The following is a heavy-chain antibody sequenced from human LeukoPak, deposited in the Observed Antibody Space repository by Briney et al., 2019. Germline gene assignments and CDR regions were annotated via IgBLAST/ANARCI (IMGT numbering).Heavy chain of an antibody. CDR1: GFTFSSYG. J-gene: IGHJ4*02. CDR2: IWYDGSNK. D-gene: IGHD6-19*01. Sequence: PGRSLRLSCAASGFTFSSYGMHWVRQAPGKGLEWVAVIWYDGSNKYYADSVKGRFTISRDNSKNTLYLQMNSLRAEDTAVYYCARGSSSSGWYDHGYFDSWGQGTLVTVSS. V-gene: IGHV3-33*01. CDR3: ARGSSSSGWYDHGYFDS.